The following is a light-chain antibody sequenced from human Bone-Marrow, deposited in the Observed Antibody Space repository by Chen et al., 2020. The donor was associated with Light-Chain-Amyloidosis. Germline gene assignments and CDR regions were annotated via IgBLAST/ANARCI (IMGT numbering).Light chain of an antibody. Sequence: SALTQPASVSGSPGQSITISCTGTSSDVGGDNHVSWYQQHPDKAPKLMIYEVTNRPSWVPDRFSGSKSDNTASLTISGLQTEDEADYFYSSYTITNTLVFGSGTRVTVL. J-gene: IGLJ1*01. CDR2: EVT. CDR1: SSDVGGDNH. V-gene: IGLV2-14*01. CDR3: SSYTITNTLV.